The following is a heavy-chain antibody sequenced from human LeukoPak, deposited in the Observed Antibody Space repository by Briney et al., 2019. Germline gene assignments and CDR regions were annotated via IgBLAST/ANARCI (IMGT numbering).Heavy chain of an antibody. Sequence: PGESLKISCKGSGYSFTSYWIGWVPQMPGKGLEWTGIIYPGDSDIRYSPSFQGQVTISAGKSISTTYLQWSSLKASDTAMYYCARLTMTTGPRYYFDYWGQGTLVTVSS. CDR2: IYPGDSDI. CDR3: ARLTMTTGPRYYFDY. J-gene: IGHJ4*02. D-gene: IGHD4-11*01. V-gene: IGHV5-51*01. CDR1: GYSFTSYW.